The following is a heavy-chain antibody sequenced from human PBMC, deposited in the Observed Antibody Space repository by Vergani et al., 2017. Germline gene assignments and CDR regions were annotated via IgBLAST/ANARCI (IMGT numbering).Heavy chain of an antibody. D-gene: IGHD5-24*01. CDR3: ARPRRDGYKVDAFDI. V-gene: IGHV5-51*01. CDR2: IYPGDSDT. CDR1: GYSFTSYW. J-gene: IGHJ3*02. Sequence: EVQLVPSGAEVKKPGESLKISCKGSGYSFTSYWIGWVRQMPGKGLEWMGIIYPGDSDTRYSPSFQGQVTISADKSISTAYLQWSSLKASDTAMYYCARPRRDGYKVDAFDIWGQGTMVTVSS.